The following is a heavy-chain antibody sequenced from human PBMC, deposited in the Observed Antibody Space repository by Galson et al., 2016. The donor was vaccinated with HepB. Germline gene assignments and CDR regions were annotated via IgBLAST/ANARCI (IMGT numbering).Heavy chain of an antibody. V-gene: IGHV3-21*01. CDR2: ISSSGRFK. D-gene: IGHD2/OR15-2a*01. Sequence: SLRLSCASSGSTFSSYRMNWVRQAPGKGPECVSSISSSGRFKYYADSLKGRFTVSRDNPKNSLYLQMNRLRAEDTAVYYCARGNWFDPWGQGTRVTVSS. CDR3: ARGNWFDP. CDR1: GSTFSSYR. J-gene: IGHJ5*02.